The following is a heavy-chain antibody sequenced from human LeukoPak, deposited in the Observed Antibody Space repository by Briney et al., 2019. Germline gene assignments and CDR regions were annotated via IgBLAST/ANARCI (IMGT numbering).Heavy chain of an antibody. V-gene: IGHV6-1*01. CDR3: ARGRAVAGKGGADYFDY. D-gene: IGHD6-19*01. CDR2: TYYRSKWYN. CDR1: GDSVSSNSAA. Sequence: SQTLSLTCALSGDSVSSNSAAWNWIRQSPSRGLEWLGRTYYRSKWYNDYAVSVKSRITINPDTSKNQFSLQLNSVTPEDTAVYYCARGRAVAGKGGADYFDYWGQGTLVTVSS. J-gene: IGHJ4*02.